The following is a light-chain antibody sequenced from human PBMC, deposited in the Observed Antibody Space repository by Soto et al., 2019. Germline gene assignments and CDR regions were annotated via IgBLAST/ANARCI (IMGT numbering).Light chain of an antibody. V-gene: IGKV3-11*02. CDR2: DAS. J-gene: IGKJ4*01. Sequence: EIVLTQSPATLSLSPGQRATLSCRASQSVNSFLAWYQQKPGQPPRLLIYDASNRATGIPARFSGSGSGREFTLNISSLEPEDFAVYYCQQRSNWPSTFGGGTNVEIK. CDR1: QSVNSF. CDR3: QQRSNWPST.